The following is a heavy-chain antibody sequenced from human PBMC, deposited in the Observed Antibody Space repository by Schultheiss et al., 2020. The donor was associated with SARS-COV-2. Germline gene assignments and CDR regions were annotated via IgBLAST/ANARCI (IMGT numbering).Heavy chain of an antibody. CDR2: INPNSGGT. D-gene: IGHD6-19*01. V-gene: IGHV1-2*02. Sequence: ASVKVSCKASGYTFTDYYMHWVRQAPGQGLEWMGWINPNSGGTNYAQRFQGRVTLTGDTSTSAVYMELSGLRSDDTGVYYCARDLRAGSTHVDSWGQGTLVTVSS. CDR1: GYTFTDYY. J-gene: IGHJ4*02. CDR3: ARDLRAGSTHVDS.